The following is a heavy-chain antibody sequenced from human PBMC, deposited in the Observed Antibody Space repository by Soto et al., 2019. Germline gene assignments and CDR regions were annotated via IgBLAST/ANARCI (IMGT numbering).Heavy chain of an antibody. CDR1: GFTFSSYA. Sequence: QVQLVESGGGVVQPGRSLRLSCAASGFTFSSYAMHWVRQAPGKGLAWVAVISYDGSNKYYADSVKGRFTISRDNSKNTLYLQMNSLRAEDTAVYYCARAPRGYCSGGSCYSGPYYYYGMDVWGQGTTVTVSS. CDR3: ARAPRGYCSGGSCYSGPYYYYGMDV. V-gene: IGHV3-30-3*01. CDR2: ISYDGSNK. D-gene: IGHD2-15*01. J-gene: IGHJ6*02.